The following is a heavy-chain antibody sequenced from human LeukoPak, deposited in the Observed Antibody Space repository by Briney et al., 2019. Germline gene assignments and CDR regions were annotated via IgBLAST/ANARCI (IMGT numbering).Heavy chain of an antibody. CDR1: GDSVSSNSAA. J-gene: IGHJ3*02. Sequence: SQTLSLTCAISGDSVSSNSAAWNWIRQSPSRGLEWLGRTYYRSKWYNDDAVSVKSRITINPDTSKNQFSLQLNSVTPEDTAVYYCARDRYQEYWFGDQGAFDIWGQGTMVTVSS. V-gene: IGHV6-1*01. CDR2: TYYRSKWYN. CDR3: ARDRYQEYWFGDQGAFDI. D-gene: IGHD3-10*01.